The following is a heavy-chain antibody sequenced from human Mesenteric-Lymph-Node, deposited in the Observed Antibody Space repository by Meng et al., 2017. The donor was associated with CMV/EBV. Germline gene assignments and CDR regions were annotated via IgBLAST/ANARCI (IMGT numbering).Heavy chain of an antibody. J-gene: IGHJ6*02. CDR3: ARILRGSSYYTRSYFYGMDV. CDR1: GFTFSKYW. V-gene: IGHV3-7*01. D-gene: IGHD3-3*01. Sequence: GGSLRLSCAAAGFTFSKYWMSWVRQAPGKGLEWVAHIRQDGSDKYYVDSVKGRFNISRDNAKNSLYLQMNSVRAEDTAVYYCARILRGSSYYTRSYFYGMDVWGRGTTVTVSS. CDR2: IRQDGSDK.